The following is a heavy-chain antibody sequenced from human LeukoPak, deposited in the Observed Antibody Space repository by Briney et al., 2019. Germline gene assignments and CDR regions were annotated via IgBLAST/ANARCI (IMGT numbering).Heavy chain of an antibody. J-gene: IGHJ5*02. Sequence: WVRQATGQGLEWMGWMNPNSGNTGYAQKFQGRVTMTRNTSISTAYVELRSLRSEDTAVYYCARGPNKSDGGNSGSAWFDPWGQGTLVTVSS. CDR3: ARGPNKSDGGNSGSAWFDP. D-gene: IGHD4-23*01. CDR2: MNPNSGNT. V-gene: IGHV1-8*01.